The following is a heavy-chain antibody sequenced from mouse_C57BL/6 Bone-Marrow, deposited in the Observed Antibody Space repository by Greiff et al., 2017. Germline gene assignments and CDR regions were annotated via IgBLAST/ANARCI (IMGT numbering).Heavy chain of an antibody. V-gene: IGHV5-9*01. Sequence: EVHLVESGGGLVKPGGSLKLSCAASGFTFSSYTMSWVRQTPEQRLEWVATISGGGGNTYYPDSVKGRFTISRDNAKNTLYLQMSSLRAEDTALYYCARLYGSPFDYWGQGTTLTVSS. CDR1: GFTFSSYT. CDR3: ARLYGSPFDY. J-gene: IGHJ2*01. CDR2: ISGGGGNT. D-gene: IGHD1-1*01.